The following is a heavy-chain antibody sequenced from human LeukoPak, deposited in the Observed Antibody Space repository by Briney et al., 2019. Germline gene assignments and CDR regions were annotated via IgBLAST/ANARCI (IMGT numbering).Heavy chain of an antibody. V-gene: IGHV3-23*01. Sequence: AGGSLRLSCAASGFTFSSYAMSWVRQAPGKGLEWVSAISGSGGSTYYADSVKGRFTISRDNSKNTLYLQMNSLRAEDTAVYYCARLKGRQQLPFNWFDPWGQGTLVTVSS. CDR2: ISGSGGST. J-gene: IGHJ5*02. CDR1: GFTFSSYA. CDR3: ARLKGRQQLPFNWFDP. D-gene: IGHD6-13*01.